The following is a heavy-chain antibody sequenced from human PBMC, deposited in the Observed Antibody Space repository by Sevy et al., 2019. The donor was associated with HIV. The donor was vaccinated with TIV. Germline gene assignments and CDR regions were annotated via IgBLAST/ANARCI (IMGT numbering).Heavy chain of an antibody. CDR2: IIPIFGTA. Sequence: ASVKVSCKASGGTFSSYAIIWVRQAPGQGLEWMGGIIPIFGTANYAQKFQGRVTITADESTSTAYMELSSLRSEDTAVYYWARDAHSSGWFFDYWGQGTLVTVSS. CDR3: ARDAHSSGWFFDY. J-gene: IGHJ4*02. CDR1: GGTFSSYA. D-gene: IGHD6-19*01. V-gene: IGHV1-69*13.